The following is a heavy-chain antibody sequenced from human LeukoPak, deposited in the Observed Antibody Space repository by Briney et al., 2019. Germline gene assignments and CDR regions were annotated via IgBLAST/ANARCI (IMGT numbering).Heavy chain of an antibody. V-gene: IGHV1-2*02. D-gene: IGHD6-25*01. CDR3: ARLRIAAPRSVDV. CDR1: GYTLSGHY. CDR2: ISPDSGAT. J-gene: IGHJ6*02. Sequence: ASVKVSCEASGYTLSGHYVHWVRQAPGQGLEWMGWISPDSGATKYSQKFQGRVTVTRDASMRTVYMELSTVTSDDTAVYYCARLRIAAPRSVDVWGQGTTVTVSS.